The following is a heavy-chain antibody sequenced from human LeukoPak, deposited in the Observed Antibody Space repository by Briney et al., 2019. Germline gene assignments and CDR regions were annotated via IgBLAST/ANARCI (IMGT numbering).Heavy chain of an antibody. CDR1: GGSISSSSYY. V-gene: IGHV4-39*01. CDR2: IYYSGST. CDR3: ARHGYCSSTSCYGGWFDP. J-gene: IGHJ5*02. Sequence: SETLSLTCTVSGGSISSSSYYWGWMRRPPGKGLEWIGSIYYSGSTYYNPSLKSRVTISVDTSKNQFSLKLSSVTAADTAVYYCARHGYCSSTSCYGGWFDPWGQGTLVTVSS. D-gene: IGHD2-2*03.